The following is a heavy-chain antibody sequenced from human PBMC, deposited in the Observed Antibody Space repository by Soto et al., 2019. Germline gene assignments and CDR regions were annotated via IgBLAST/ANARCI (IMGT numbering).Heavy chain of an antibody. V-gene: IGHV5-10-1*01. Sequence: GESLKISCKGSGYSFAGYWITWVRQKPGKGLEWMGRIDPSDSQTYYSPSFRGHVTLSFDRSRATAYMQWSGLQASDSAMYYCTRGPSRSTRFDCWFGPWGQGALVTVSS. CDR2: IDPSDSQT. CDR3: TRGPSRSTRFDCWFGP. J-gene: IGHJ5*02. D-gene: IGHD3-9*01. CDR1: GYSFAGYW.